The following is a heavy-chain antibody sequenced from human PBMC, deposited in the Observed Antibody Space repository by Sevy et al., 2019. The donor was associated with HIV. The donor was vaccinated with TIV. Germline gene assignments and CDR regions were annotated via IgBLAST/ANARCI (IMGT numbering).Heavy chain of an antibody. CDR1: GYDFSTSW. Sequence: GESLKISCKGSGYDFSTSWIAWVRQMPGKGLELMGIIFPGDSDTRYSPAFQGQVTISADKSIRTSFLQCRSLKDPDTAIYYCARRGIFLRGRDYFYFGLDIWGQGTAVTVSS. J-gene: IGHJ6*02. CDR2: IFPGDSDT. V-gene: IGHV5-51*01. D-gene: IGHD3-3*01. CDR3: ARRGIFLRGRDYFYFGLDI.